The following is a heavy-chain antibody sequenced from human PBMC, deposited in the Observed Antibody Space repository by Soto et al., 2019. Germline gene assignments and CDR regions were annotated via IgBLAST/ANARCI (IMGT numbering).Heavy chain of an antibody. CDR3: ARTFITMVRGPQAEWFDP. D-gene: IGHD3-10*01. J-gene: IGHJ5*02. CDR2: IYYSGST. CDR1: GGSISSGDYY. V-gene: IGHV4-30-4*01. Sequence: KTSETLSLTCTFSGGSISSGDYYWSWIRQPPGNGLEWIGYIYYSGSTYYNPSLKSRVTISVDTSKNQFSLKLSSVTAADTAVYYCARTFITMVRGPQAEWFDPWGQGTLVTVSS.